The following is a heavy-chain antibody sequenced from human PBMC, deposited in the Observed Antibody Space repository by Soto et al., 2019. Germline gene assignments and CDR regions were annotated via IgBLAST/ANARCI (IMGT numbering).Heavy chain of an antibody. J-gene: IGHJ3*02. CDR3: ASQRYNWNDGTFDI. CDR1: GFTFSGYA. Sequence: GGSLRLSCAAAGFTFSGYAMSWVRQAPGKGLEWVSDIGGSGGGTDYADSVKGRFTISRENSKNTLYLQMNSLRAEDTAIYYSASQRYNWNDGTFDIWGQGTVVTVSS. D-gene: IGHD1-1*01. V-gene: IGHV3-23*01. CDR2: IGGSGGGT.